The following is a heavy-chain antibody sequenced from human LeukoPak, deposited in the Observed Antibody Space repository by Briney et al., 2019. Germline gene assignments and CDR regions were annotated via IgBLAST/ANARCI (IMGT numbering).Heavy chain of an antibody. CDR3: ARVFCSSTSCSGIDY. CDR1: AFTFSYYE. D-gene: IGHD2-2*01. V-gene: IGHV3-48*03. J-gene: IGHJ4*02. CDR2: ISSRGGTI. Sequence: PGGSLTLSCVASAFTFSYYEMNWVRQAPGKRLEWVSAISSRGGTIYYADSVKGRFAISRDNAKNSLYMQMNSLRAEDTAVYYCARVFCSSTSCSGIDYWGQGTLVTVSS.